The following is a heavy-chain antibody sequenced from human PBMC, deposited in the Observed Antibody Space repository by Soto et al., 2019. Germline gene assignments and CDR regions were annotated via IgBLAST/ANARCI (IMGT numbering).Heavy chain of an antibody. V-gene: IGHV4-31*03. D-gene: IGHD3-22*01. J-gene: IGHJ4*02. CDR2: IYYSGST. CDR3: ARASYDSSGYYLDY. Sequence: SETLSLTCTVSGGSISSGGYYWSWIRQHPGKGLEWIGYIYYSGSTYYNPSLKSRVTISVDTSKNQFSLKLSSVTAADTAVYYCARASYDSSGYYLDYWGQGTLVTVSS. CDR1: GGSISSGGYY.